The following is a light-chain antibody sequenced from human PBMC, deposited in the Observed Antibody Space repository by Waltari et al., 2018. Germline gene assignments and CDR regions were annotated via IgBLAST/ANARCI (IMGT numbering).Light chain of an antibody. CDR2: GAS. J-gene: IGKJ4*01. CDR1: QTFSSSY. V-gene: IGKV3-20*01. CDR3: QHYGTSPPLT. Sequence: EIVLTQYPGTLSLSPGERATLSCRASQTFSSSYLAWYQQKPCQAPRLLIYGASTRAAGCPVRFSGSGSGTDFTLTISRLAPEDFAVYYCQHYGTSPPLTFGGGTKVEIK.